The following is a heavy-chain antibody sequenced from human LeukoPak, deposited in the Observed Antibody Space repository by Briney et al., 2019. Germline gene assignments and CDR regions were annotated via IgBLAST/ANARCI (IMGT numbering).Heavy chain of an antibody. CDR1: GFTFNSYG. CDR2: IWYDGSNK. J-gene: IGHJ4*02. Sequence: PGGSLRLPCAASGFTFNSYGMHWVRQAPGKGLEWVAVIWYDGSNKYYADSVKGRFTISRDNSKNTLYLQMNSLRVEDTAVYYCAREMTTAFDYWGQGTLVTVSS. V-gene: IGHV3-33*01. D-gene: IGHD4-17*01. CDR3: AREMTTAFDY.